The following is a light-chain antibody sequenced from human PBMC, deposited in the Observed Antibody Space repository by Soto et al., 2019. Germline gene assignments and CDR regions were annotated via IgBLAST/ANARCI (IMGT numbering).Light chain of an antibody. J-gene: IGKJ1*01. CDR1: VSVSTY. CDR2: DAS. Sequence: EIVMTQSPATLSVSPGERATLSCRASVSVSTYLAWYQQKPGQAPRLLIYDASTRATGIPARVSGSGSGTEFTLTISSLQSEDFAVYYCQQYNNWPMTFGQGTKV. CDR3: QQYNNWPMT. V-gene: IGKV3-15*01.